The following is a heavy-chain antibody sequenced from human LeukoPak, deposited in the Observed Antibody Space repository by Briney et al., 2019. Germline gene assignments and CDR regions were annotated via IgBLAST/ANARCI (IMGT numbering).Heavy chain of an antibody. J-gene: IGHJ4*02. CDR3: ARLVGESDY. CDR2: MNPNSGNT. V-gene: IGHV1-8*03. CDR1: GYTFTSYG. D-gene: IGHD4-17*01. Sequence: ASVKVSCKASGYTFTSYGISWVRQAPGQGLEWMGWMNPNSGNTGYAQKFQGRVTITRNTSISTAYMELSSLRSEDTAVYYCARLVGESDYWGQGTLVTVSS.